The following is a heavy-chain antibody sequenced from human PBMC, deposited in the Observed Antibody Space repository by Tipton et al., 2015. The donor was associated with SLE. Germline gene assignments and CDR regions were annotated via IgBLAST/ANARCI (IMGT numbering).Heavy chain of an antibody. V-gene: IGHV1-46*01. CDR2: INPSDGST. CDR1: GYIFTSYY. Sequence: QLVQSGAEMKKPGASVKISCEASGYIFTSYYMEWVRQAPGKGLEWMGMINPSDGSTTYAQKFQGRVTMTTDTPTGTVYMDLGSLRSEDTAVYYCARRHYDYWSGPYYYYMDVWGKGTTVTVSS. CDR3: ARRHYDYWSGPYYYYMDV. D-gene: IGHD3-3*01. J-gene: IGHJ6*03.